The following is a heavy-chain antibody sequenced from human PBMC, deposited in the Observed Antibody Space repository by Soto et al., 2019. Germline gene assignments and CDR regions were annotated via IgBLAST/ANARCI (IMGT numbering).Heavy chain of an antibody. CDR3: ARGSYYSGWV. CDR2: TYYRYKWFN. Sequence: SQTLSRTCAISGDSVSSISAAGNWIRRCTERDVEWMGRTYYRYKWFNDYGVSVKSRITINPDTSKNKFSLQLNSVTPEDTAVYYCARGSYYSGWVWGQGTLVTVSS. D-gene: IGHD6-19*01. V-gene: IGHV6-1*01. J-gene: IGHJ4*02. CDR1: GDSVSSISAA.